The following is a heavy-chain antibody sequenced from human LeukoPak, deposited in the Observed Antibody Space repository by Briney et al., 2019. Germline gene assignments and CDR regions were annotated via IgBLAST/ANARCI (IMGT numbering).Heavy chain of an antibody. CDR2: ISYDGSNK. J-gene: IGHJ4*02. Sequence: GRSLRLSCAASGFTFSSYAMHWVRQAPGKGLEWVAVISYDGSNKCYADSVKGRFTISRDNSKNTLYLQMNSLRAEDTAVYYCARDRGELGTLDYWGQGTLVTVSS. CDR3: ARDRGELGTLDY. CDR1: GFTFSSYA. D-gene: IGHD7-27*01. V-gene: IGHV3-30*04.